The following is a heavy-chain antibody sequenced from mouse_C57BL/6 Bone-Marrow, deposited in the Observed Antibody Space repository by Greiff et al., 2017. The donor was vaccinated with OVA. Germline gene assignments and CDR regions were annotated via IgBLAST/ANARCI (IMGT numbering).Heavy chain of an antibody. Sequence: EVKVEESGGGLVQPGGSMKLSCVASGFTFSNYWMNWVRQSPEKGLEWVAQIRLKSDNYATHYAESVKGRFTISRDDSKSSVYLQMNNLRAEDTGVYYCTPYGGAYWGQGTLVTVSA. V-gene: IGHV6-3*01. CDR2: IRLKSDNYAT. CDR1: GFTFSNYW. CDR3: TPYGGAY. J-gene: IGHJ3*01. D-gene: IGHD1-1*02.